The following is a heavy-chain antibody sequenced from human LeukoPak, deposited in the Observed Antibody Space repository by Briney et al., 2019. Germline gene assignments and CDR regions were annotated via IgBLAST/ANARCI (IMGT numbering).Heavy chain of an antibody. J-gene: IGHJ6*03. V-gene: IGHV4-39*01. D-gene: IGHD3-22*01. CDR1: GGSISSSSYY. CDR2: INHSGST. CDR3: ARHRGYDSRRYYYYYMDV. Sequence: KSSETLSLTCTVSGGSISSSSYYWSWIRQPPGKRLEWIGEINHSGSTNYNPSLKSRVTISVDTSKNQFSLKLSSVTAADTAVYYCARHRGYDSRRYYYYYMDVWGKGTTVTISS.